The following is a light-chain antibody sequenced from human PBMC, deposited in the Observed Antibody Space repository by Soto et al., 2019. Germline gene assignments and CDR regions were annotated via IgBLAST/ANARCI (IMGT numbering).Light chain of an antibody. CDR1: SSNIGAGYD. J-gene: IGLJ3*02. CDR2: GDT. CDR3: QSYDSSLSGSV. V-gene: IGLV1-40*01. Sequence: QLVLTQPPSVSGAPGQRVTISCTGSSSNIGAGYDVHWYQQVPGTAPKILIYGDTNRPSGVPDRFSGSKSGTSASLAITGLQAEDEADYYCQSYDSSLSGSVFGGGTKLTVL.